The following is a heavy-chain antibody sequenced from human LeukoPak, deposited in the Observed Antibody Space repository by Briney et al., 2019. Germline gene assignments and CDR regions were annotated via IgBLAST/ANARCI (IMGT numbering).Heavy chain of an antibody. CDR2: FSYSGST. V-gene: IGHV4-39*01. J-gene: IGHJ4*02. D-gene: IGHD6-13*01. CDR3: ARLVGSSWYHEVLLGRDY. Sequence: SETLSLTCTVSGGSISSRPYYWGWIRQPPGKGLEWLGSFSYSGSTYYKPSLKSRVTISVDTSKNQFSLKLSSMTAADTAVYYCARLVGSSWYHEVLLGRDYWGQGTLVTASS. CDR1: GGSISSRPYY.